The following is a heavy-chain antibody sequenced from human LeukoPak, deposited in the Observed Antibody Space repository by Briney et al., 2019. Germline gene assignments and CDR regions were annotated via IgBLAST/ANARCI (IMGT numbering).Heavy chain of an antibody. CDR1: GFTFSTYA. CDR2: ISGSGGST. V-gene: IGHV3-23*01. J-gene: IGHJ4*02. Sequence: PGGSLRLSCAASGFTFSTYAMSWVRQAPGKGLEWVSGISGSGGSTYYADSVKGRSTISRDNSKNTLYLQMNNLRAEDTAVYYCARKYCDYWGQGTLVTVSS. CDR3: ARKYCDY.